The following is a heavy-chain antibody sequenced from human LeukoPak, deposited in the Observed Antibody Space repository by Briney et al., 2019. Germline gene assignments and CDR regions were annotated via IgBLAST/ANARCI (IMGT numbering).Heavy chain of an antibody. CDR3: ARDGADVYGRAFDY. Sequence: SETLSLTCNVSGGSISSYFWTWIRQPAGKGLEWIGRIHASGTTNYNSSLKSRVSMSVDTSKNQFSLKLTSVTAADTAVYFCARDGADVYGRAFDYWGQGTLVSVSS. D-gene: IGHD3-10*01. J-gene: IGHJ4*02. CDR2: IHASGTT. V-gene: IGHV4-4*07. CDR1: GGSISSYF.